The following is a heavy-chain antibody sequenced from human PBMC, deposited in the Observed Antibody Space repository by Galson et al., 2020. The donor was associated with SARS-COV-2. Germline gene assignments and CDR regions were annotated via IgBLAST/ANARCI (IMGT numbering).Heavy chain of an antibody. V-gene: IGHV3-30*18. D-gene: IGHD3-10*01. J-gene: IGHJ4*02. Sequence: GGSLRLSCAASGFTFSTYGMHWVRQAPGKGLEWVAVISSDGSNEYYEDSVKGRFTTYRDNSKNTLYLQMNSLRAEDTAVYYCAKDRIVSGGYLGFDYWGQGTLVTVSS. CDR1: GFTFSTYG. CDR2: ISSDGSNE. CDR3: AKDRIVSGGYLGFDY.